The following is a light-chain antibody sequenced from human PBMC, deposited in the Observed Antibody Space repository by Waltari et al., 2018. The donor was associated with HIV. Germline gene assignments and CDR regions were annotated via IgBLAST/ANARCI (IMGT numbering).Light chain of an antibody. Sequence: QSVLTQPPSASGTPGQRVTISCSGRSSRIDITPVNWYQQRPGTAPKLLIYNNNQRPSGVPDRFSGSKSGTSASLAISGLQSEDEADYFCAAWDDRLSVVFGGGTKLTVL. CDR3: AAWDDRLSVV. V-gene: IGLV1-44*01. J-gene: IGLJ3*02. CDR2: NNN. CDR1: SSRIDITP.